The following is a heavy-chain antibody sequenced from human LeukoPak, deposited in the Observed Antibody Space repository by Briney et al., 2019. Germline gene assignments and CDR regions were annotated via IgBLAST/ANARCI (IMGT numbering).Heavy chain of an antibody. J-gene: IGHJ5*02. V-gene: IGHV4-39*07. CDR1: GGSISSSSYY. CDR3: AREGGAIVVVVAATPYNWFDP. CDR2: IYYSGST. D-gene: IGHD2-15*01. Sequence: SETLSLTCTVSGGSISSSSYYWGWIRQPPGKGLEWIGSIYYSGSTYYNPSLKSRVTISVDTSKNQFSLKLSSVTAADTAVYYCAREGGAIVVVVAATPYNWFDPWGQGTLVTVSS.